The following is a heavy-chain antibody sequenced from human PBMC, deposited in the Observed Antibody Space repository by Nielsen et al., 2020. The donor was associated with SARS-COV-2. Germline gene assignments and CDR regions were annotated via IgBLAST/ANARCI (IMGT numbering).Heavy chain of an antibody. Sequence: GGSLRLSCAASGFTFRDYAVTWVRQAPGKGLEWVSTISGSGGGAYHAHSVEGRFTISRDNSKSTLFLQMNSLHQGPIGLPPGTLLQEHLWG. J-gene: IGHJ6*01. CDR3: TLLQEHL. CDR2: ISGSGGGA. V-gene: IGHV3-23*01. CDR1: GFTFRDYA.